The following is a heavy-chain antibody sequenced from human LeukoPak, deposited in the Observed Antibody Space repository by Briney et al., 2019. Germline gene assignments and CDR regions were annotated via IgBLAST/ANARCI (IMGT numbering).Heavy chain of an antibody. V-gene: IGHV3-21*01. J-gene: IGHJ3*01. D-gene: IGHD3-22*01. CDR1: GFTFSSYS. CDR3: ARDRSYYETSAWYDAFDV. CDR2: ISSSSSYI. Sequence: GGSLTLSCAASGFTFSSYSTNWVRQAPGKGLEWVSSISSSSSYIYYADSVIARFTVSRDNARNSVYLQMNSLRAEDTAQYYCARDRSYYETSAWYDAFDVWGQGTMVTVSP.